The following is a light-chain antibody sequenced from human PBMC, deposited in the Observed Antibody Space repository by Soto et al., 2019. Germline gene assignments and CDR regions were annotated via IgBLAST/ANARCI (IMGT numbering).Light chain of an antibody. Sequence: QSVLTQPASVSGSPGQSITISCTGTSSDVGGFNYVSWYQQYPGKAPTLMIFQVSSRSSGVSNRFFGSKSGNTASLTISGLQAEDEAEYYCSSYTSTSTFDVFGTGTKVTVL. J-gene: IGLJ1*01. CDR2: QVS. V-gene: IGLV2-14*01. CDR1: SSDVGGFNY. CDR3: SSYTSTSTFDV.